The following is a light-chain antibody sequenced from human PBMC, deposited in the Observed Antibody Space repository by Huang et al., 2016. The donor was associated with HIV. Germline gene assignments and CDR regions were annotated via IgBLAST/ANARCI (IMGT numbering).Light chain of an antibody. CDR2: EAS. Sequence: ERVMTQSPATLAVSPGERATLSCRASQSVTNNLAWYQQKPCQAPSLLVYEASSRATGVPARFSASGSGTEFTLTISSLQSEDFAIYYCQQFNNWPPSFGGGTKVEIK. CDR3: QQFNNWPPS. J-gene: IGKJ4*01. V-gene: IGKV3-15*01. CDR1: QSVTNN.